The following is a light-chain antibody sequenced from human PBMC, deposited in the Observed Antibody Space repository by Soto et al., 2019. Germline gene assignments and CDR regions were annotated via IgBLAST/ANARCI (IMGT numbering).Light chain of an antibody. V-gene: IGKV1-5*03. CDR2: KAS. CDR3: QQYNSYSRT. CDR1: QSINTW. J-gene: IGKJ1*01. Sequence: DMQMTQSPSTLSGSVGDRVTITCRASQSINTWLAWYQQKPGKAPKLLIYKASSLESGVPSRFSGTGSGTEFTLTISSLQPDDFATYYCQQYNSYSRTFGQGTKVDIK.